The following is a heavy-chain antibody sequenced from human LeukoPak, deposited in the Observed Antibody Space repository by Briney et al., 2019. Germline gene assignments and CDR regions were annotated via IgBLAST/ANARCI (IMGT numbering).Heavy chain of an antibody. J-gene: IGHJ5*02. V-gene: IGHV1-69*05. CDR2: IIPIFGTA. Sequence: ASVKVSCKASGGTFSSYAISWVRQAPGQGLEWMGGIIPIFGTANYAQKFQGRVTITTDESTGTAYMELSSLRSEDTAVYYCAGEALHDNWFDPWGQGTLVTVSS. CDR1: GGTFSSYA. D-gene: IGHD4-11*01. CDR3: AGEALHDNWFDP.